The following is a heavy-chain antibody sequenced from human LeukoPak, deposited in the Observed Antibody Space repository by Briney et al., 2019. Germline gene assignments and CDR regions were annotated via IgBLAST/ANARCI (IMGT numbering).Heavy chain of an antibody. D-gene: IGHD2-2*01. CDR2: ISSNGGST. J-gene: IGHJ5*02. CDR3: ARGYCSSTSCQNWFDP. V-gene: IGHV3-64*01. CDR1: GFTFSSYV. Sequence: PGGSLRLSCAASGFTFSSYVMHWVRQAPGKGLEYVSTISSNGGSTYYANSVKGRFTISRDNSKNTLYPQMGSLRAEDMAVYYCARGYCSSTSCQNWFDPWGQGTLVTVSS.